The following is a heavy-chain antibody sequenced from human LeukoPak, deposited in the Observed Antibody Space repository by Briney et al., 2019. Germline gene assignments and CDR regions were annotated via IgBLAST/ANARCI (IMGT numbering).Heavy chain of an antibody. CDR2: ISGSGGST. J-gene: IGHJ4*02. Sequence: GGSLRLSCVASGFTFSSYAMSWVRQAPGKGLEWVSAISGSGGSTYYADSVKGRFTISRDNSKNTLYLQMNNLRAEDTAVYYCAKGSSTSCYTSFDYWGQGTLVTVSS. V-gene: IGHV3-23*01. CDR3: AKGSSTSCYTSFDY. D-gene: IGHD2-2*02. CDR1: GFTFSSYA.